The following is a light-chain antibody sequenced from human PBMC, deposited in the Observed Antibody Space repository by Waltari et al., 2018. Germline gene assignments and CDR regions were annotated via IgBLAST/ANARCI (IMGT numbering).Light chain of an antibody. CDR2: KES. CDR3: QQYNNNSPFA. Sequence: DIQMTQSPSPLSASVGDRVTIPCRASQGVASWVAWYQQKPGKAPKLRIYKESTLESGVPSRFSGIGSGTEFTLSITSLQPDDFATYYGQQYNNNSPFAFGPGTRVDIK. CDR1: QGVASW. V-gene: IGKV1-5*03. J-gene: IGKJ3*01.